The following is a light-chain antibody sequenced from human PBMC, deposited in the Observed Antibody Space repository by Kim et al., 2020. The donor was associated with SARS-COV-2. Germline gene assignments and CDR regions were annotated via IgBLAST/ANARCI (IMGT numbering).Light chain of an antibody. CDR1: QSITTY. V-gene: IGKV1-39*01. J-gene: IGKJ1*01. Sequence: DIQMTQSPSSLSASVGDRVTINCRASQSITTYLNWYQQRPGKAPKLLIYAASSLQSGVPSRFSGTGSGTDFTLTINSLQPEDCATYYCQQIHSSPPTFGLGTKVEIK. CDR2: AAS. CDR3: QQIHSSPPT.